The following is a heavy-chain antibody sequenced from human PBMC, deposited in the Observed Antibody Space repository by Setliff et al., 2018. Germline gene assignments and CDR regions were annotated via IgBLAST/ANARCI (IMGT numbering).Heavy chain of an antibody. V-gene: IGHV4-4*07. CDR2: IYIGWSA. CDR1: GGSVSSYY. J-gene: IGHJ6*03. Sequence: SETLSLTCTVSGGSVSSYYWSWSRQPAGKGLEWIGHIYIGWSANYNPSIKSRVTMSIDTSKNQFSLKLNSVTAADMAVYYCAREQWLDPPGYYYMDVWAKGTTVTVSS. CDR3: AREQWLDPPGYYYMDV. D-gene: IGHD6-19*01.